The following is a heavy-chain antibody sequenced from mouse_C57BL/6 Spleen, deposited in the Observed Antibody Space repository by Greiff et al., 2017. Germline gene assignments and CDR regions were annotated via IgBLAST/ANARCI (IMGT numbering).Heavy chain of an antibody. Sequence: VKLLESGPELVKPGASVKISCKASGYAFSSSWMNWVKQRPGKGLEWIGRIYPGDGDTNYNGKFKGKATLTADKSSSTAYMQLSSLTSEDSAVYLCAREQVTTVVYFGYWGQGTTLTVSS. J-gene: IGHJ2*01. D-gene: IGHD1-1*01. V-gene: IGHV1-82*01. CDR1: GYAFSSSW. CDR2: IYPGDGDT. CDR3: AREQVTTVVYFGY.